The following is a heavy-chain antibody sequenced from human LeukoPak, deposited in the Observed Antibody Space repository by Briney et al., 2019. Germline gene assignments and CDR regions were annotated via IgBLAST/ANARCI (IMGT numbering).Heavy chain of an antibody. Sequence: GGSLRLSCAASGFTFSSYAMHWVRQAPGKGLEWVAVISYDGSYKYYADSVRGRFTISRDNSKNTLYLQMNSLRAEDTALYFCARVWQQMVLFNYFDPWGQGTLVTVSS. CDR2: ISYDGSYK. D-gene: IGHD6-13*01. CDR3: ARVWQQMVLFNYFDP. J-gene: IGHJ5*02. V-gene: IGHV3-30*04. CDR1: GFTFSSYA.